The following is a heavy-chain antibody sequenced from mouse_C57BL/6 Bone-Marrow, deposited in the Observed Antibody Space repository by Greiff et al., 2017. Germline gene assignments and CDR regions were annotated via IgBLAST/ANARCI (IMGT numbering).Heavy chain of an antibody. J-gene: IGHJ3*01. CDR2: ISPRRGNT. CDR3: ARNERFAY. CDR1: GYTFTSYG. Sequence: QVQLQQSAAELARPGASVTLSSQASGYTFTSYGLSWVKQRTGQGLAWIGEISPRRGNTYYNEKFKGQATRTADKSSSTAYMELRSLTSEDPAVYFCARNERFAYWGQGTLVTVSA. V-gene: IGHV1-81*01.